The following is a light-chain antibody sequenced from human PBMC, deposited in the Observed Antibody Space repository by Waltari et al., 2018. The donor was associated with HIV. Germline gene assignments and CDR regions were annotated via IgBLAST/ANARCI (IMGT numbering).Light chain of an antibody. CDR2: GKN. Sequence: SSELTQDPAVSVALGQTVRIPCQGDSLGNYFASWYQQKPGQAPVLVIYGKNNRPSGIPDRFSVSSSGTTASLIITGAQAEDEADYYCNSRDSSGVVFGGGTKLTVL. J-gene: IGLJ2*01. V-gene: IGLV3-19*01. CDR3: NSRDSSGVV. CDR1: SLGNYF.